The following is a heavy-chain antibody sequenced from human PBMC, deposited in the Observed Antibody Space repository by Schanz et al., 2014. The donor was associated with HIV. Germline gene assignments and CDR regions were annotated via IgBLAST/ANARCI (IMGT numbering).Heavy chain of an antibody. V-gene: IGHV1-69*01. CDR2: IVPIFETT. J-gene: IGHJ6*02. CDR1: GGAFRIYA. CDR3: ARGYCGADCSHFYYYGTDI. Sequence: QVQLVQSGAEVKKPGSSVKVSCKTFGGAFRIYAMSWVRQAPGQGLEWMGGIVPIFETTNYAQRFQGRVSITADESTSTAYMELSGLRSQDTAVYYCARGYCGADCSHFYYYGTDIWGQGTTVTVSS. D-gene: IGHD2-21*02.